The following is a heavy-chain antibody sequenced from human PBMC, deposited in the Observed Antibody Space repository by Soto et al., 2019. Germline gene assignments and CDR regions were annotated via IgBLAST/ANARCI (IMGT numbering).Heavy chain of an antibody. Sequence: SDTLSLTCTVSGCSINSGDYYWSWIRQPPGKGLEWIGYIYYSGSTYYNPPLRSRVTISVDRSKNHFSLKLSSVTAADTAVYYCATWNWNYGFDYWGQGTLVTVS. D-gene: IGHD1-7*01. CDR3: ATWNWNYGFDY. CDR2: IYYSGST. CDR1: GCSINSGDYY. V-gene: IGHV4-30-4*02. J-gene: IGHJ4*02.